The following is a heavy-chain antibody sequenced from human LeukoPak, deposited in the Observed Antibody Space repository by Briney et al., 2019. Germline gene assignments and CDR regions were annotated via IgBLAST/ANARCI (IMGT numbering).Heavy chain of an antibody. CDR2: IRYDGSNK. D-gene: IGHD6-6*01. CDR1: GFTFSSYG. CDR3: ARDKFEYSSSSGY. Sequence: PGGSLRLSCAASGFTFSSYGMHWVRQAPGKGLEWVAFIRYDGSNKYYADSVRGRFTISRDNSKNTLYLQMNSLRAEDTAVYYCARDKFEYSSSSGYWGQGTLVTVSS. J-gene: IGHJ4*02. V-gene: IGHV3-30*02.